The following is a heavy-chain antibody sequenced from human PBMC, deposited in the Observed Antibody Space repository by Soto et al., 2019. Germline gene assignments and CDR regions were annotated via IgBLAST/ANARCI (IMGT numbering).Heavy chain of an antibody. J-gene: IGHJ5*02. V-gene: IGHV3-48*02. CDR2: ISSSSSTI. D-gene: IGHD3-3*01. Sequence: EVQLVESGGGLVQPGGSLRLSCAASGFTFSSYSMNWVRQAPGKGLEWVSYISSSSSTIYYADSVKGRFTISRDNAKNSLYLQMNSLRDEDTAVYYCARENFDFWSGYSGLLGPWGQGTLVTVSS. CDR1: GFTFSSYS. CDR3: ARENFDFWSGYSGLLGP.